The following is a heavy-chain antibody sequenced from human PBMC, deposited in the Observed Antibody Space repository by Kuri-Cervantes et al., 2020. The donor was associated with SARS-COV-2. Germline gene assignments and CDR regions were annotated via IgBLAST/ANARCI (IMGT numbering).Heavy chain of an antibody. CDR3: ARQGGYSSSSLDY. V-gene: IGHV4-38-2*01. CDR2: IYHSGSI. CDR1: GYSISSGYY. D-gene: IGHD6-6*01. Sequence: ESLRLSCAVSGYSISSGYYWGWIRQPPGKGLEWIGSIYHSGSIYYNPSIKSRVTISADTSKNQFSLKLSSVTAADTAVYYCARQGGYSSSSLDYWGQGTLVTVSS. J-gene: IGHJ4*02.